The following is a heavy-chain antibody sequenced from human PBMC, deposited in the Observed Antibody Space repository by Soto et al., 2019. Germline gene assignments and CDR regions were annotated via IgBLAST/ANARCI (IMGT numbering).Heavy chain of an antibody. CDR1: GGSFSGYY. CDR2: INHSGST. J-gene: IGHJ1*01. Sequence: QVQLQQWGAGLLKPSETLSLTCAVYGGSFSGYYWSWIRQPPGKGLEWIGEINHSGSTNYNPSLKSRVTISVDTSKNQFSLKLSSVTAADTAVYYCARAVFGVVIRYFQHSGQGTLVTVSS. V-gene: IGHV4-34*01. CDR3: ARAVFGVVIRYFQH. D-gene: IGHD3-3*01.